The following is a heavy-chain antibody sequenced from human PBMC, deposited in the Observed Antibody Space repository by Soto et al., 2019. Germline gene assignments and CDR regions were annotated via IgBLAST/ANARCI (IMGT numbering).Heavy chain of an antibody. CDR2: IYSGGST. J-gene: IGHJ4*02. D-gene: IGHD1-1*01. CDR3: ARDHPTGTLDY. CDR1: GFTVSSNY. V-gene: IGHV3-53*04. Sequence: GGSLRLSCAASGFTVSSNYMSWVRQAPGKGREWVSVIYSGGSTYYADSVKGRFTISRHNSKNTLYLQMNSLRAEDTAVYYCARDHPTGTLDYWGQGPLVIVSS.